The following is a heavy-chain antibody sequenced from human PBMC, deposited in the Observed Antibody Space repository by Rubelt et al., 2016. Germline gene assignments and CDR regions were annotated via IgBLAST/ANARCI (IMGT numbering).Heavy chain of an antibody. CDR2: INHSGST. CDR3: ASVQVVPAAIGDDAFDI. CDR1: GGSFSGYY. V-gene: IGHV4-34*01. J-gene: IGHJ3*02. D-gene: IGHD2-2*01. Sequence: QVQLQQWGAGLLKPSETLSLTCAVYGGSFSGYYWSWIRQPPGKGLEWIGEINHSGSTNSNPSLKSRVTISVDTSKNQFSLKLSSVTAADTAVYYCASVQVVPAAIGDDAFDIWGQGTMVTVSS.